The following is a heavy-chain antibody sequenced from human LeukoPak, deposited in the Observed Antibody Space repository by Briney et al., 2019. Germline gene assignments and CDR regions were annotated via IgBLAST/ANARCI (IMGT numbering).Heavy chain of an antibody. CDR3: ARESPTYSSGWYKDF. CDR2: IYISGST. V-gene: IGHV4-4*07. D-gene: IGHD6-19*01. CDR1: GGSISYYY. J-gene: IGHJ4*02. Sequence: KPSETLSLTCTVSGGSISYYYWSWIRQPAGGGLEGIGRIYISGSTNYNPSLKSRVTISIDKSNNQFFLKLNSVTAADTAVYYCARESPTYSSGWYKDFWGQGTLVTVSS.